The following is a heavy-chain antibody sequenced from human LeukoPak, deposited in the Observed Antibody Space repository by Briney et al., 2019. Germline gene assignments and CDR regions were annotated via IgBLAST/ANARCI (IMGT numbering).Heavy chain of an antibody. CDR1: GFTFSNHA. CDR2: ISSNGGST. J-gene: IGHJ5*02. Sequence: GGSLRLSCAASGFTFSNHAMSWVRQAPGKGLEYVSAISSNGGSTYYADSVKGRFTISRDNSKNTLYLQMSSLRAEDTAVYYCVVDYDSSGPINWFDPWGQGTLVTVSS. CDR3: VVDYDSSGPINWFDP. D-gene: IGHD3-22*01. V-gene: IGHV3-64D*06.